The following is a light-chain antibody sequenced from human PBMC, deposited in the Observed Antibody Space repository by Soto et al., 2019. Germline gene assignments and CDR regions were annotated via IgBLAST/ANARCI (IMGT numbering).Light chain of an antibody. CDR2: DVS. V-gene: IGLV2-14*01. CDR1: SRDVGGYNY. CDR3: SSYTSSSTYYV. J-gene: IGLJ1*01. Sequence: QSALTQPASVSGSPGQSITISCTVSSRDVGGYNYVSWYQQHPGKAPKLMIYDVSNRPSGVSNRFSGSKSGNTASLTISGLQAEDEADYYCSSYTSSSTYYVFGTGTKVTVL.